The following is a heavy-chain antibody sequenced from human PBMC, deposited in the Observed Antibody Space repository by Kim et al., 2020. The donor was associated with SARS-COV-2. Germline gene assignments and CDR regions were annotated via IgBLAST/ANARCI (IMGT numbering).Heavy chain of an antibody. V-gene: IGHV3-74*01. Sequence: TTNDPDSVKGQFTISTDNVKNTLYLQMNSLIAEGTAVYYCASGRSTNCYGWGQGTLVTVSS. CDR2: TT. J-gene: IGHJ4*02. CDR3: ASGRSTNCYG. D-gene: IGHD2-2*01.